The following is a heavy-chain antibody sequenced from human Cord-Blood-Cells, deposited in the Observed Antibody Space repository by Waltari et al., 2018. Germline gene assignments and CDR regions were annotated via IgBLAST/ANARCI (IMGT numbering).Heavy chain of an antibody. V-gene: IGHV4-4*07. CDR2: IYTSGRT. CDR1: RGSLTSYT. CDR3: ARAIAVAGTPLYYYYYMDV. J-gene: IGHJ6*03. D-gene: IGHD6-19*01. Sequence: QVQLQVSGPSLVKPSATLSLPCPVTRGSLTSYTGSWSRQPTAKGLEWIGRIYTSGRTNYNPSLKSRVTMSVDTSKNQFSLKLSSVTAADTAVYYCARAIAVAGTPLYYYYYMDVWGKGTTVTVSS.